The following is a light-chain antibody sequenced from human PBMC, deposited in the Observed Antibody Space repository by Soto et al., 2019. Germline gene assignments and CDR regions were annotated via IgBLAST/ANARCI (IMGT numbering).Light chain of an antibody. J-gene: IGKJ1*01. V-gene: IGKV4-1*01. CDR2: WAS. Sequence: DIVMTQSPDSLAVSLGERATINCKSSQSGLYRSDNKNYLAWYQQKPGQPPKLLIYWASTRESGVPDRFSGSRSGNDFTLTISSLQAEDVAVYYCQQYYSTPWTFGQGTKVEIK. CDR3: QQYYSTPWT. CDR1: QSGLYRSDNKNY.